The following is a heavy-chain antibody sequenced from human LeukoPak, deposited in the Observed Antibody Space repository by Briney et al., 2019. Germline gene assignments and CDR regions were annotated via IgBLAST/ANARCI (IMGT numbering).Heavy chain of an antibody. CDR1: GFTFSSYG. CDR2: ISSSTTYI. J-gene: IGHJ5*01. V-gene: IGHV3-21*01. Sequence: GGSLRLSCAASGFTFSSYGMNGVRQAPGKGLEWVSSISSSTTYIYYADSVKGRFTISRDNAKNSLYLQMNSLGAEDTAVYYCARDMVRGVTNNWFDGCGAATLVTVSS. CDR3: ARDMVRGVTNNWFDG. D-gene: IGHD3-10*01.